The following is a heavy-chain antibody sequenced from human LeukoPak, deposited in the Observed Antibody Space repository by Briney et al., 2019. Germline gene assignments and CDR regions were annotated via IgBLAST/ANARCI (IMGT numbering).Heavy chain of an antibody. Sequence: SETLSLTCTVSGGSISSYYWSWIRQPPGKGLEWIGYIYYSGSTNYNPSLKSRVTISVDTSKNQFSLKLSSVTAADTAVYYCARDPRGDYYGSGSYFDPWGQGTLVTVSS. J-gene: IGHJ5*02. CDR2: IYYSGST. V-gene: IGHV4-59*01. CDR3: ARDPRGDYYGSGSYFDP. D-gene: IGHD3-10*01. CDR1: GGSISSYY.